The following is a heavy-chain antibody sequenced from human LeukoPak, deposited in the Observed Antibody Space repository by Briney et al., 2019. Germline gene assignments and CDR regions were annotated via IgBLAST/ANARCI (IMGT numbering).Heavy chain of an antibody. D-gene: IGHD3-10*01. V-gene: IGHV4-59*13. CDR3: ARRYGSGSSGTFDY. CDR1: GGSISSYY. CDR2: IYYSGST. Sequence: SETLSLTFTVSGGSISSYYWSWIRPPPGKGLEWIASIYYSGSTNYNPSLKSRVTISVDTSKNQFSLKLSSVTAADTAVYYCARRYGSGSSGTFDYWGQGTLVTVSS. J-gene: IGHJ4*02.